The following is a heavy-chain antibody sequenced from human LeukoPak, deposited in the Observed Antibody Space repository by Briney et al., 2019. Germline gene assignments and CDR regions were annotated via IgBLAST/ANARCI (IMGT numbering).Heavy chain of an antibody. Sequence: PGGSLRLSCVASGVTLSNYAMSWVRQPPGKGLEWIGEIYHSGSSNYNPSLESRVTISIDKSKNQFSLGLSSVTAADTAVYYCARDADDSSGFDYWGQGTLVTVSS. CDR2: IYHSGSS. CDR1: GVTLSNYAM. J-gene: IGHJ4*02. CDR3: ARDADDSSGFDY. D-gene: IGHD3-22*01. V-gene: IGHV4-4*02.